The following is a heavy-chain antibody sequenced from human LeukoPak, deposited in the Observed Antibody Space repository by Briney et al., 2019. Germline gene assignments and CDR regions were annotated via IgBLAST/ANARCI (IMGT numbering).Heavy chain of an antibody. V-gene: IGHV3-30*02. CDR3: AKDIYCGGDCYIRAGDS. J-gene: IGHJ4*02. CDR2: IRYDGSNK. CDR1: GFTFSSYG. Sequence: GGSLRLSCAASGFTFSSYGMHWVRQAPGKGLEWVAFIRYDGSNKYYADSVKGRFSISRDNSKNTLYLQMNSLRAEDTAVYYCAKDIYCGGDCYIRAGDSWGQGTLVTVSS. D-gene: IGHD2-21*02.